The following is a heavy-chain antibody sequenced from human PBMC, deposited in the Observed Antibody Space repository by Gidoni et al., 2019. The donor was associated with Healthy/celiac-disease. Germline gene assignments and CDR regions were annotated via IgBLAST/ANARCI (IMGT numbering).Heavy chain of an antibody. D-gene: IGHD3-3*02. J-gene: IGHJ6*03. CDR3: ARGRRSFLEWTQGLSLLGYYYMDV. V-gene: IGHV3-20*01. Sequence: EVQLVESGGGVVRPGGSLRLSCAASGFTFDDYGMSWVRQAPGKGLEWVSGINWNGGNTGYADSGKGRFTISRDNAKNSLYLKMNSLRAEDTALYHCARGRRSFLEWTQGLSLLGYYYMDVWGKGTTVTVSS. CDR2: INWNGGNT. CDR1: GFTFDDYG.